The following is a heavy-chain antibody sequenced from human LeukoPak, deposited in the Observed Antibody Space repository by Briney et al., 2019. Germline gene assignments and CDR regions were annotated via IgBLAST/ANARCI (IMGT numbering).Heavy chain of an antibody. CDR3: ARVGLDATPFDF. Sequence: ASAKVSCKASGYTLTSYGIAWVRQAPGQGLEWMGWISTYNGNTNFAQKLQGRVTLTTDTSTSTTYMELRSLTSDDTAVYYCARVGLDATPFDFWGQGTLVSVSS. J-gene: IGHJ4*02. CDR1: GYTLTSYG. D-gene: IGHD3/OR15-3a*01. V-gene: IGHV1-18*01. CDR2: ISTYNGNT.